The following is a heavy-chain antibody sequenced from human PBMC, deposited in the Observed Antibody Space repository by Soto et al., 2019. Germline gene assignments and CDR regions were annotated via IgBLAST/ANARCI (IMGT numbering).Heavy chain of an antibody. Sequence: QVQLVQSGDEVRKPGSSVKVSCKASGYTFVNYGITWVRQAPGQGLEWMGWISPYSGNTHYARKVQGRLTMTTDTSTSTANRDLGSLTSDVTAVYYCAMVDNYVTPTPQDVWGQGTTVTVSS. CDR2: ISPYSGNT. D-gene: IGHD3-16*01. V-gene: IGHV1-18*01. J-gene: IGHJ6*02. CDR1: GYTFVNYG. CDR3: AMVDNYVTPTPQDV.